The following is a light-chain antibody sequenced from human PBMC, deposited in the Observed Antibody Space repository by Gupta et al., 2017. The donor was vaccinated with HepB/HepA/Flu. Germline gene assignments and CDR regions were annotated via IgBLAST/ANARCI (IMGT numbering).Light chain of an antibody. J-gene: IGLJ2*01. CDR1: NMGSKT. CDR2: YDS. CDR3: QVWDRSSDHPHVV. V-gene: IGLV3-21*04. Sequence: SYVLTQPPSVSAAPGKPARMTCGGNNMGSKTVHWYEQKPGQAPVLVIYYDSDRPAGIPERFSGSNSGNTATLTISRVEAGDEDDYYCQVWDRSSDHPHVVFGGGTKLTVL.